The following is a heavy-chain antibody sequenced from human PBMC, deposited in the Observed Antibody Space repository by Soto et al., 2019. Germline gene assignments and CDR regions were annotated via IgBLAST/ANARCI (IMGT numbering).Heavy chain of an antibody. CDR2: ITGTSAFT. V-gene: IGHV3-21*01. CDR1: GFVFSDFQ. Sequence: GSLRLSCAASGFVFSDFQFNWVRQAPGGGLEWLSSITGTSAFTEYAESIEGRFTISRDNPNKLLFLHMDNLRLEDTAVYYCARDNLAFQGAFDLWGQGTLVTVSS. D-gene: IGHD3-16*01. CDR3: ARDNLAFQGAFDL. J-gene: IGHJ4*02.